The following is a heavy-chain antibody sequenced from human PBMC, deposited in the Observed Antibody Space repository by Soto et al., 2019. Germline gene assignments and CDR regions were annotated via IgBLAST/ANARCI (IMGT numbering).Heavy chain of an antibody. CDR1: GFTFDDYA. CDR2: ISWNSGSI. V-gene: IGHV3-9*01. CDR3: AKDSGLGELSFLAFDI. Sequence: EVQLVESGGGLVQPGRSLRLSCAASGFTFDDYAMHWVRQAPGKGLEWVSGISWNSGSIGYADSVKGRFTISRDNAKNSLYLQMNSLRAEDTALYYCAKDSGLGELSFLAFDIWGQGTMVTVSS. D-gene: IGHD3-16*02. J-gene: IGHJ3*02.